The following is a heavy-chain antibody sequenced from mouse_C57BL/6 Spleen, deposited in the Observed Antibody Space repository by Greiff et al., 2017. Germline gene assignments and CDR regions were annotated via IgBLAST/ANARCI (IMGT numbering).Heavy chain of an antibody. Sequence: EVQLVESGGDLVKPGGSLKLSCAASGFTFSSYGMSWVRQTPDNRLEWVATISSGGSYTYYPDSVKGRFTISRDTAKNTRYLQMSSLKSEDTAMYYCGRHSIMVGGYFDYWGQGTTLTVSS. V-gene: IGHV5-6*01. D-gene: IGHD2-2*01. CDR2: ISSGGSYT. CDR1: GFTFSSYG. CDR3: GRHSIMVGGYFDY. J-gene: IGHJ2*01.